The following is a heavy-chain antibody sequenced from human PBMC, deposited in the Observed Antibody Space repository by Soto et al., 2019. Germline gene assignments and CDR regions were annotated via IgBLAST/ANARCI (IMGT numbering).Heavy chain of an antibody. D-gene: IGHD2-2*01. CDR3: AGRRLYCSSTSCSLYYYYGMDV. J-gene: IGHJ6*02. Sequence: GGSLRLSCAASGFTFSSYAMSGVRQAPGKGLEWVSAISGSGGSTYYADSVKGRFTISRDNSKNTLYLQMNSLRAEDTAVYYCAGRRLYCSSTSCSLYYYYGMDVWGQGTTVAVSS. V-gene: IGHV3-23*01. CDR1: GFTFSSYA. CDR2: ISGSGGST.